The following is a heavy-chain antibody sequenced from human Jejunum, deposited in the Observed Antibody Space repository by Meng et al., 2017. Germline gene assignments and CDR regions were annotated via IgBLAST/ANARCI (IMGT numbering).Heavy chain of an antibody. V-gene: IGHV3-72*01. CDR2: SRNKANSDST. J-gene: IGHJ3*02. CDR1: GFTVSDHY. CDR3: ARDISGYTGSDSSAFDI. Sequence: GESLKISCVVSGFTVSDHYMDWFRQAPGKGLEWLGRSRNKANSDSTEYAAAVKGRFTISRDDSNSSLYLQMDSLKTEDTAAYFCARDISGYTGSDSSAFDIWGEGTMVTVSS. D-gene: IGHD5-12*01.